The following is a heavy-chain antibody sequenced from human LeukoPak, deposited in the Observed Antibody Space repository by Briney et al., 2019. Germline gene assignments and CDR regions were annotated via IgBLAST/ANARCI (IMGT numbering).Heavy chain of an antibody. J-gene: IGHJ4*02. CDR1: GGSISSSNW. Sequence: PSGTLSLTCAVSGGSISSSNWWNWVRQPPGKGLEWIGEIDHRGSTNYNPSLRGRVTISIDKSKNEFSLKLNSVTAADTAVYYCAKSLYGAHFDDWGQGTLITVSS. CDR2: IDHRGST. CDR3: AKSLYGAHFDD. D-gene: IGHD2/OR15-2a*01. V-gene: IGHV4-4*02.